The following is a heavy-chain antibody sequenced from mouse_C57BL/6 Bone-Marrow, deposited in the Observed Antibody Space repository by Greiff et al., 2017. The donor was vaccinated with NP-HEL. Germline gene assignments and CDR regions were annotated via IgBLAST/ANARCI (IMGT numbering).Heavy chain of an antibody. Sequence: QVQLQQPGAELVRPGSSVKLSCKASGYTFTSYWMHWVKQRPIQGLEWIGNIDPSDSETHYNQKFKDKATLTVDKSSSTAYMQLSSLTSEDSAVYYCALYGNYLYWYFDVWGTGTTVTVSS. J-gene: IGHJ1*03. CDR3: ALYGNYLYWYFDV. V-gene: IGHV1-52*01. CDR2: IDPSDSET. D-gene: IGHD2-1*01. CDR1: GYTFTSYW.